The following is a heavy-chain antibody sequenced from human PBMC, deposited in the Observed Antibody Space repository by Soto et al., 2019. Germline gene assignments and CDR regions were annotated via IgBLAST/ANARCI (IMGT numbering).Heavy chain of an antibody. V-gene: IGHV1-8*01. J-gene: IGHJ4*02. Sequence: QVQLVQSGAEVKKPGASVKVSCKASGYTFTSYDINWVRQATGQGLGWMGWMNPNSGNTGNAQKFQGRITMTRNTSISTAYMELSSLRSEDTAVYYCARSVEWLASFDYWGQGTLVTVSS. CDR1: GYTFTSYD. D-gene: IGHD6-19*01. CDR3: ARSVEWLASFDY. CDR2: MNPNSGNT.